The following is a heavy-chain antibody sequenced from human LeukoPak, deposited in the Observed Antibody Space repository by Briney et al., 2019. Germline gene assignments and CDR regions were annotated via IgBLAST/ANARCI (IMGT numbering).Heavy chain of an antibody. Sequence: ASVKVSCKASGYTFTVYYMHWVRQAPGQGLEWMGRINPNSGGTNYAQKFQGRVTMTRDTSISTAYMELSRLRSDDTAVYYCSGSSSGGYYYYMDVWGKGTTVTVSS. J-gene: IGHJ6*03. CDR1: GYTFTVYY. D-gene: IGHD1-26*01. CDR3: SGSSSGGYYYYMDV. V-gene: IGHV1-2*06. CDR2: INPNSGGT.